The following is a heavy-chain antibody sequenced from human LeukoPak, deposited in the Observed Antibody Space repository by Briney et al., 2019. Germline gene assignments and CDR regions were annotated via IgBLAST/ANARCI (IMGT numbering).Heavy chain of an antibody. D-gene: IGHD3-22*01. V-gene: IGHV3-30*04. Sequence: VGSLRLSCAASGFTFSSYAMHWVRQAPGKGLEWVAVISYDGSKKYYADSVKGRFTISRDNSKNTPYLQMNSLRAGDTSVYYSAREDSSGPNWFDPWGQGTLVTVSS. J-gene: IGHJ5*02. CDR2: ISYDGSKK. CDR1: GFTFSSYA. CDR3: AREDSSGPNWFDP.